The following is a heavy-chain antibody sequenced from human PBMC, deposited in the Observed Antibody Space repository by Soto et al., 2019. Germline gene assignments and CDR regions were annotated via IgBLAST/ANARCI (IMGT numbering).Heavy chain of an antibody. Sequence: SETLSLTCTVPGGSISSYYWSWIRQPPGKGLEWIGYIYYSGSTNYNPSLKSRVTISVDTSKNQFSLKLSSVTAADTAVYYCARSPDAISFYFDYWGQGTLVTVSS. CDR1: GGSISSYY. J-gene: IGHJ4*02. V-gene: IGHV4-59*01. CDR3: ARSPDAISFYFDY. D-gene: IGHD3-3*01. CDR2: IYYSGST.